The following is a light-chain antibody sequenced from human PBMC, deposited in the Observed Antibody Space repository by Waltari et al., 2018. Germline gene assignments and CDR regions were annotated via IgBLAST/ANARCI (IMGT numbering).Light chain of an antibody. CDR2: AAS. V-gene: IGKV1-NL1*01. CDR1: QGISNS. CDR3: QQYYSIALN. Sequence: IQMTQSRSSMSTSVRYRLTITCRASQGISNSLAWYQQKPGKAPKLLLYAASRLENGVPSRFSGSGSGTDYTLTISSLQPEDFATYYCQQYYSIALNFGGGTKVEIK. J-gene: IGKJ4*01.